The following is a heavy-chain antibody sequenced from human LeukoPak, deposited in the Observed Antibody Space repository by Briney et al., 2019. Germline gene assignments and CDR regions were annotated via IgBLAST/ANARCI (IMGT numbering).Heavy chain of an antibody. J-gene: IGHJ4*02. V-gene: IGHV4-4*07. Sequence: SETLPLTCTVSRGSISSYYWSWIRQPAGKGLEWIGRIYISGSTNYNPSLRSRVTMSIDTSKNQVSLKLSSVTAADTAVYYCARDSSGFDYWGQGTLVTVSS. CDR2: IYISGST. CDR3: ARDSSGFDY. CDR1: RGSISSYY.